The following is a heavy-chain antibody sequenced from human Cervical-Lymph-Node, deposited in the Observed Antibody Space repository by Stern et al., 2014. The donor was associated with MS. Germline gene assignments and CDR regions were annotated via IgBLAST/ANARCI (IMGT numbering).Heavy chain of an antibody. V-gene: IGHV3-9*01. CDR3: VKDLVGGLWGMDV. Sequence: VQLVESGGGLVQPGRSLRLSCAASGFTFDDYGMHWVRQAPGKGLEWGSGINYNSGSIGYADSVKGRFTIYRDNAKNSLHLQMNSLRAEDTALYFCVKDLVGGLWGMDVWGQGTTVAVSS. CDR2: INYNSGSI. J-gene: IGHJ6*02. D-gene: IGHD1-26*01. CDR1: GFTFDDYG.